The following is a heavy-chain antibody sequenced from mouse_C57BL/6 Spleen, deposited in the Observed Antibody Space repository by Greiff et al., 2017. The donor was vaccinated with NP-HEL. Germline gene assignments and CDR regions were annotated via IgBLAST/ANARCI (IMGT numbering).Heavy chain of an antibody. CDR2: IDPSDSYT. Sequence: VQLQQSGAELVMPGASVKLSCKASGYTFTSYWMHWVKQRPGQGLEWIGEIDPSDSYTNYNQKLKGKSTLTVDKSSSTAYMQLSSLTSEDSAVYYCAKAYYSNPYAMDYWGQRTSVTVSS. CDR3: AKAYYSNPYAMDY. D-gene: IGHD2-5*01. CDR1: GYTFTSYW. J-gene: IGHJ4*01. V-gene: IGHV1-69*01.